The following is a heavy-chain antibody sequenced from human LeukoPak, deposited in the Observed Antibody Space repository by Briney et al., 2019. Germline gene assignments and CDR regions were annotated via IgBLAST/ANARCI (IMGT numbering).Heavy chain of an antibody. CDR3: ARNYYDSSDERDD. Sequence: PGGSLRLSCAASGFTFTSYWMRCVRGAPGKGLERVANIKQDGSNKYYADSVKGRFTISRDNSKNTLYLQMNSLRAEDTAVYYCARNYYDSSDERDDWGQGTLVTVSS. V-gene: IGHV3-7*01. J-gene: IGHJ4*02. D-gene: IGHD3-22*01. CDR2: IKQDGSNK. CDR1: GFTFTSYW.